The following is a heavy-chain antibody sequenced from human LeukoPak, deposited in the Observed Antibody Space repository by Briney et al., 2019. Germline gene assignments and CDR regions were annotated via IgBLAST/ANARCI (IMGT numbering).Heavy chain of an antibody. Sequence: SETLSLTCAVSGGSISSSNWWSWVRQPPEKGLEWIGEIYHSGSTNYNPSLKSRVTISVDKSKNQFSLKLSSVTAADTAVYYCARDRYCSGGSCYGVWFDPWGQGTLVTVSS. CDR1: GGSISSSNW. CDR2: IYHSGST. J-gene: IGHJ5*02. D-gene: IGHD2-15*01. CDR3: ARDRYCSGGSCYGVWFDP. V-gene: IGHV4-4*02.